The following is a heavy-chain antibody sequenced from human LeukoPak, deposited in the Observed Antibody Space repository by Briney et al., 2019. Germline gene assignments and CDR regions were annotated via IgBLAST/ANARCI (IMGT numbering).Heavy chain of an antibody. J-gene: IGHJ4*02. Sequence: AGGSLRLSCAASGFTFSTYSMSWVSQAPGKGLEWVSYISSISSIICYADSVKGRFTISRDNARNSLYLQMNSLRAEDTAVYYCTRSRPGTEAGQPNFDYWGQGTLVTVSS. D-gene: IGHD6-13*01. CDR1: GFTFSTYS. CDR3: TRSRPGTEAGQPNFDY. V-gene: IGHV3-48*01. CDR2: ISSISSII.